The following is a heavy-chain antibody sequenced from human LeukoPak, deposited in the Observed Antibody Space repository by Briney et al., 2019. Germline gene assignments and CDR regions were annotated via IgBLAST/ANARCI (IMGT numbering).Heavy chain of an antibody. V-gene: IGHV3-30-3*01. Sequence: GGSLRLSCAASGFTFSSYAMHWVRQAPGKGLEWVAVISHDGSNKYYADSVKGRFTISRDNSKNTLYLQMNSLRAEDTAVYYCARDRSLIVGGGYYFDYWGQGTLVTVSS. CDR1: GFTFSSYA. D-gene: IGHD1-26*01. CDR3: ARDRSLIVGGGYYFDY. CDR2: ISHDGSNK. J-gene: IGHJ4*02.